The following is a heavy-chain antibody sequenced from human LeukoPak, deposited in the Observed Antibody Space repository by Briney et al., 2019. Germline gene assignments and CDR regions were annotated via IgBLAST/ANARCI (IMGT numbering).Heavy chain of an antibody. V-gene: IGHV1-18*01. D-gene: IGHD2-2*03. J-gene: IGHJ4*02. CDR3: ARVGYCSRTSCTYYFDY. CDR1: GYTFTDYG. CDR2: INAYNGNT. Sequence: ASVKVSCKASGYTFTDYGISWVRQAPGQGLEWMGWINAYNGNTKFAQKVQGRVTMTTDTSTSTAYMELRSLRSDDTAVYYCARVGYCSRTSCTYYFDYWGQGTLVTVSS.